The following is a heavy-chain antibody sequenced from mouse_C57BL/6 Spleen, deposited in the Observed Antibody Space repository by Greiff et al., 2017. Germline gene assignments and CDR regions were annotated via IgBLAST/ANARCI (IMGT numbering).Heavy chain of an antibody. CDR2: ISYDGSN. D-gene: IGHD2-4*01. CDR1: GYSITSGYY. J-gene: IGHJ3*01. CDR3: AREGLPAWFAY. V-gene: IGHV3-6*01. Sequence: DVKLQESGPGLVKPSQSLSLTCSVTGYSITSGYYWNWIRQFPGNKLEWMGYISYDGSNNYNPSLKNRISITRDTSKNQFFLKLNSVTTEDTATYYCAREGLPAWFAYWGQGTLVTVSA.